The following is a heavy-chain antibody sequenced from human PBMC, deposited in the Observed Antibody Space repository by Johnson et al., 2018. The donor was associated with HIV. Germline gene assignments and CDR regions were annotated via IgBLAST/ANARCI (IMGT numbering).Heavy chain of an antibody. V-gene: IGHV3-30*04. CDR2: ISYDGSTK. CDR3: AKAMGGWLLAHAFDI. Sequence: QVQLVESGGGVVQPGRSLRLSCVASGFRFSSYAVHWVRQAPGKGLEWVAVISYDGSTKYYADSGKGRFTISRDNSKNTMYLQMNSRRAEDTVVYYCAKAMGGWLLAHAFDIWGQGTMVTISS. CDR1: GFRFSSYA. D-gene: IGHD3-22*01. J-gene: IGHJ3*02.